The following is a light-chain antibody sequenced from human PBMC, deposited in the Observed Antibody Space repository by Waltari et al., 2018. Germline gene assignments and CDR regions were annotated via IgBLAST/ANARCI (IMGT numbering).Light chain of an antibody. CDR2: DAS. V-gene: IGKV3-20*01. Sequence: EIMLTQSQGTLSLSPGERATLSCRASQSISRFLAWYQQKPGQAPRLLIYDASSRATGIPDSFSGSGSGTDFSLTISRLEPEDIAVYYCQKYGSLPATFGQGTKVEIK. J-gene: IGKJ1*01. CDR1: QSISRF. CDR3: QKYGSLPAT.